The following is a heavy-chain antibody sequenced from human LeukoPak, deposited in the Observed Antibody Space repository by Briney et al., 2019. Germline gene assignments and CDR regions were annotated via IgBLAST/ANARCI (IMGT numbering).Heavy chain of an antibody. D-gene: IGHD3-22*01. CDR1: GGTFSSYA. Sequence: SVKVSCKASGGTFSSYAISWVRQAPGQGLEWMGGIIPIFGTANYAQKFQGRVTITTDESTSTAYMELSSLRSEDTAVYYCARMLYDSSGYYRSFDYWGQGTLVTVSS. CDR2: IIPIFGTA. J-gene: IGHJ4*02. CDR3: ARMLYDSSGYYRSFDY. V-gene: IGHV1-69*05.